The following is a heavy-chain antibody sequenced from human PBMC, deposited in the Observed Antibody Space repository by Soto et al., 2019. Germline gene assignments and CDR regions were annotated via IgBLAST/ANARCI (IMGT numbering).Heavy chain of an antibody. CDR3: ASAVGASRFDY. CDR2: IYYSGST. V-gene: IGHV4-59*01. D-gene: IGHD1-26*01. Sequence: SETLSITCTFSGGSISIYYWSWIRQPPGKGLEWIGYIYYSGSTNYNPSLKSRVTISVDTSKNQFSLKLSSVTAADTAVYYCASAVGASRFDYWGQGTLVTVSS. CDR1: GGSISIYY. J-gene: IGHJ4*02.